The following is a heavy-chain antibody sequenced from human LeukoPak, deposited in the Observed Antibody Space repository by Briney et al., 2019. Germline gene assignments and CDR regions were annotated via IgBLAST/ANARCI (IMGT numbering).Heavy chain of an antibody. CDR3: ASLAVAGPPLYGMDV. CDR2: IIPIFGTA. V-gene: IGHV1-69*06. J-gene: IGHJ6*02. CDR1: GGTFSSYA. D-gene: IGHD6-19*01. Sequence: GSSVKVSCKASGGTFSSYAISWVRQAPGQGLEWMGGIIPIFGTANYAQKFQGRVTITADKSTSTAYMELSSLRSEDTAVYYCASLAVAGPPLYGMDVWGQGTTVTVSS.